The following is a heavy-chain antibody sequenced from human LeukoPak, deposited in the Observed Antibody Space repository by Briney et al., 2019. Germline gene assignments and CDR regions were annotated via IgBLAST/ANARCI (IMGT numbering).Heavy chain of an antibody. CDR3: ATLGRYCSSTSCFDY. CDR2: FDPEDGET. J-gene: IGHJ4*02. Sequence: GASVKVSCKVSGYTLTELSMHWVRQAPGKGLEWMGGFDPEDGETIYAQKFQGRVTMTEDTSTDTAYMELSSLRSEDTAVYYCATLGRYCSSTSCFDYWGQGTLVTVSS. CDR1: GYTLTELS. V-gene: IGHV1-24*01. D-gene: IGHD2-2*01.